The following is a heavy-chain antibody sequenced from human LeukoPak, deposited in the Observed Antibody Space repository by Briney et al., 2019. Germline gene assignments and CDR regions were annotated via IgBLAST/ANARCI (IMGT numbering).Heavy chain of an antibody. V-gene: IGHV4-38-2*02. D-gene: IGHD2-2*02. CDR3: ASGVVPAAIDYYYYMDV. CDR1: GYSISSGYY. CDR2: IYHSGST. J-gene: IGHJ6*03. Sequence: SETLSLTCTVSGYSISSGYYWGWIRQPPGKGLEWIGSIYHSGSTYYNPSLKSRVTISVDTSKNQFSLKLSSVTAADTAVYYCASGVVPAAIDYYYYMDVWGQGTMVTVSS.